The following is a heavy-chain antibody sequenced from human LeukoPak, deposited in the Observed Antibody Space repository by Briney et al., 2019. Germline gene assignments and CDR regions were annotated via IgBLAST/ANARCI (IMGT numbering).Heavy chain of an antibody. CDR3: ARRGYNYGQFDL. V-gene: IGHV3-23*01. Sequence: GGSLRLSRAASGFTIGNRAMGWFRQASGKGLEWVSLNIGSVGTTYYAGSVKGRFTVFRDTSRNTLHLQMNNLRAEDTALYYCARRGYNYGQFDLWGPGTLVTVSS. J-gene: IGHJ4*02. CDR2: NIGSVGTT. CDR1: GFTIGNRA. D-gene: IGHD5-18*01.